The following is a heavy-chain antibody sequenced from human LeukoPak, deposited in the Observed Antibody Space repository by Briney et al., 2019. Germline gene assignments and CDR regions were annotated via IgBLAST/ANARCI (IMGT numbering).Heavy chain of an antibody. J-gene: IGHJ6*02. CDR1: GFTFDDYA. CDR3: AKDIRPYYDFWSGPRHYGMDV. CDR2: ISWNSGSI. Sequence: PGGSLRLSCAASGFTFDDYAMPWVRQAPGKGLEWVSGISWNSGSIGYADSVKGRFTISRDNAKNSLYLQMNSLRAEDTALYYCAKDIRPYYDFWSGPRHYGMDVWGQGTTVTVSS. V-gene: IGHV3-9*01. D-gene: IGHD3-3*01.